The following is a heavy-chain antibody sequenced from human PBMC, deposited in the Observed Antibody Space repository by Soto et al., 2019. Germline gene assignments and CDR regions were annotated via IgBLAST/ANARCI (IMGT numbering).Heavy chain of an antibody. CDR1: GYTFTSYG. D-gene: IGHD6-19*01. CDR3: AREIAVAGRRVSGGVWFDP. V-gene: IGHV1-18*01. CDR2: ISAYNGNT. Sequence: GASVKVSCKASGYTFTSYGIIWVRQAPGQGLEWMGWISAYNGNTNYAQKLQGRVTMTTDTSTSTAYMELRSLRSDDTAVYYCAREIAVAGRRVSGGVWFDPWGQGTLVTVSS. J-gene: IGHJ5*02.